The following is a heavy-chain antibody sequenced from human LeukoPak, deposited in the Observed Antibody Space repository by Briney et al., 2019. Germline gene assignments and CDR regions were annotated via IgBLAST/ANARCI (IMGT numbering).Heavy chain of an antibody. CDR1: GGSISSGGYY. D-gene: IGHD3-3*01. V-gene: IGHV4-30-2*01. CDR2: IYHSGST. CDR3: ARTYYDFWSGSYFDY. Sequence: PSETLSLTCTVSGGSISSGGYYWSWIRQHPGKGLEWIGYIYHSGSTYYNPSLKSRVTISVDRSKNQFSLKLSSVTAADTAVYYCARTYYDFWSGSYFDYWGQGTLVTVSS. J-gene: IGHJ4*02.